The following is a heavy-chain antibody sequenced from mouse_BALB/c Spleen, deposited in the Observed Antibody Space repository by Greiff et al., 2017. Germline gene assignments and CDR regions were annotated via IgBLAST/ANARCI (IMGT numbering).Heavy chain of an antibody. CDR3: VRDGGNYAWFAY. J-gene: IGHJ3*01. D-gene: IGHD1-1*02. CDR1: GFSLTSYD. CDR2: IWTGGGT. V-gene: IGHV2-9-2*01. Sequence: VLLQESGPGLVAPSQSLSITCTVSGFSLTSYDIRWIRQPPGKGLEWLGVIWTGGGTNYNSAFISRLTISKDNSNGQVILKMNSLQTDDTAIDYCVRDGGNYAWFAYWGQGTLVTVSA.